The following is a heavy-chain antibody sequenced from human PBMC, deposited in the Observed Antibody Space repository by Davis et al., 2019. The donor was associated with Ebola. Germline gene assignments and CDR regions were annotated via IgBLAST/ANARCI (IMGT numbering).Heavy chain of an antibody. CDR3: ARAPGYQLLYRYFQH. CDR1: GESFSGYY. J-gene: IGHJ1*01. CDR2: IDHSGTT. Sequence: SETLSLTCAVYGESFSGYYWTWIRQSPGKGLEWIGEIDHSGTTKYNPSLKSRVTISADKSKNQFSLKLDSVTAADTAIYYCARAPGYQLLYRYFQHWGQGTLVIVSS. V-gene: IGHV4-34*01. D-gene: IGHD2-2*02.